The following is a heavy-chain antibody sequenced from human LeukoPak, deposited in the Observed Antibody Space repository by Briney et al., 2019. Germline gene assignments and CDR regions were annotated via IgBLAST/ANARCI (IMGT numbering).Heavy chain of an antibody. V-gene: IGHV3-48*04. Sequence: GGSLRLSCAASGFTFSSYSMNWVRQAPGKGLEWVSYISSSGSTIYYADSVKGRFTISRDNAKNSLYLQMNSLRAEDTAVYYCARENEWLRHPHFDYWGQGTLVTVSS. J-gene: IGHJ4*02. CDR1: GFTFSSYS. D-gene: IGHD5-12*01. CDR2: ISSSGSTI. CDR3: ARENEWLRHPHFDY.